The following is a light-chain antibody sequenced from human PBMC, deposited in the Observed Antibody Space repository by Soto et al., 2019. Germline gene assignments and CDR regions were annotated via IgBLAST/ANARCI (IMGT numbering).Light chain of an antibody. V-gene: IGKV3-20*01. Sequence: EIVLTQSPGTLSLSTGERATLSCRASQSVTNNYLAWYQQRPGQAPRLLMYGAFHRATGIPDRFSGSGSGTDFTLTISRLEPEDFAVYYCQRYGTSPGTFGQGTKVEIK. CDR3: QRYGTSPGT. CDR2: GAF. CDR1: QSVTNNY. J-gene: IGKJ1*01.